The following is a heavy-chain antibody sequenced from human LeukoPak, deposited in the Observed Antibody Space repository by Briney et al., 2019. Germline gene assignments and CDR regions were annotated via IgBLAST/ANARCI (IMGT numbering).Heavy chain of an antibody. V-gene: IGHV3-64D*06. CDR2: LYSRGTST. CDR1: GFTFSNAW. J-gene: IGHJ6*02. CDR3: VRDSSGMDV. Sequence: GGSLRLSCAASGFTFSNAWMSWVRQAPGKGLDYVSVLYSRGTSTYYADSVKGRFTVSRDSSKNTLFLQMSSLRVEDTAIYYCVRDSSGMDVWGRGTAVTVSS.